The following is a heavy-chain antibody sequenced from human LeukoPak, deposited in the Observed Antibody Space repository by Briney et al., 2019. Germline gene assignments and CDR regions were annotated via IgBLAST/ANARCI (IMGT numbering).Heavy chain of an antibody. V-gene: IGHV1-69*13. CDR1: GGTFSSYA. Sequence: GASVKVSCKASGGTFSSYAISWVRQAPAQGLEWMGGIIPIFGTANYAQKFQGRVTITADESTSTAYMELSSLRSEDTAVYYCARGELELPPYYYYMDVWGKGTTITVSS. D-gene: IGHD1-7*01. CDR3: ARGELELPPYYYYMDV. CDR2: IIPIFGTA. J-gene: IGHJ6*03.